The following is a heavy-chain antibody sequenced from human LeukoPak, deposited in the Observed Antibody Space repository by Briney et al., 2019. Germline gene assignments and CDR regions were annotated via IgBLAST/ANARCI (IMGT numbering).Heavy chain of an antibody. CDR2: IFPSGGEI. Sequence: GGSLRLSCAASGFTFSTFAMIWVRQPPGKGLEWVSSIFPSGGEIHYADSVRGRFTISRDNSKGTLSLQMNSLRAEDTAIYYCATYRQVLLPFESWGQGTLVTVSS. J-gene: IGHJ4*02. CDR1: GFTFSTFA. V-gene: IGHV3-23*01. CDR3: ATYRQVLLPFES. D-gene: IGHD2-8*02.